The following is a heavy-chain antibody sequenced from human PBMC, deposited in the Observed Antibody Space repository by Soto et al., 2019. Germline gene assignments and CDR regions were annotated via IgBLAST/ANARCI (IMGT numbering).Heavy chain of an antibody. CDR2: IYYNGKT. Sequence: QVQLQESGPGLVKPSQTLSLTCSVSGGSITSGDDYWNWIRQPPGKGLEWIGSIYYNGKTYYNPSLKSRLSISIDPSKNQFSLKLTSVTATDTAVYYCARRVREIAAPFFDYWGQGTLVTVSS. J-gene: IGHJ4*02. CDR3: ARRVREIAAPFFDY. V-gene: IGHV4-30-4*01. CDR1: GGSITSGDDY. D-gene: IGHD6-25*01.